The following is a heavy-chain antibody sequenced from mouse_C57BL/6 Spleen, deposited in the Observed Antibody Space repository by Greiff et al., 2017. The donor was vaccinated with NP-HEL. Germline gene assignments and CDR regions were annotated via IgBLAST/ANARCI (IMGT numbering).Heavy chain of an antibody. CDR1: GYTFTSYW. CDR3: ARYPIIYGNYLAY. J-gene: IGHJ3*01. V-gene: IGHV1-50*01. Sequence: QVQLQQPGAELVKPGASVKLSCKASGYTFTSYWMQWVKQRPGQGLEWIGEIDPSDSYTNYNQKFKGKATLTVDTSSSTAYMQLSSLTSEDSAVYYCARYPIIYGNYLAYWGQGTLVTVSA. D-gene: IGHD2-1*01. CDR2: IDPSDSYT.